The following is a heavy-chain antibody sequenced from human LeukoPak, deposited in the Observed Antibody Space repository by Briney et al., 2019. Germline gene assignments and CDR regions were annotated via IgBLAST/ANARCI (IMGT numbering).Heavy chain of an antibody. CDR2: IKGDGTEI. J-gene: IGHJ4*02. CDR1: GFTFSNYW. V-gene: IGHV3-7*01. CDR3: AGGYNIDY. D-gene: IGHD5-18*01. Sequence: GGSLRLSCAASGFTFSNYWRNWFRQAPGKGLEWVANIKGDGTEINYVASVKGRFTISRDNPKNSLYLQLNSLRAEDTAVYYCAGGYNIDYWGQGTLVHVSS.